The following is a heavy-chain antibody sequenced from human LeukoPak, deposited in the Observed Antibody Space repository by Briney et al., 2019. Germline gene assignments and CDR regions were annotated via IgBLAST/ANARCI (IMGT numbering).Heavy chain of an antibody. V-gene: IGHV3-30*02. J-gene: IGHJ4*02. Sequence: GGSLRLSCAASGFTFSSYGMHWVRQAPGKGLEWVAYIQYDGSNEQYADSVKGRFSISRDSSKNILYLQLNSLRAEDTAVYYCAKDFVVVPGNVNYFDYWGQGTLVTVSS. CDR3: AKDFVVVPGNVNYFDY. D-gene: IGHD2-21*02. CDR2: IQYDGSNE. CDR1: GFTFSSYG.